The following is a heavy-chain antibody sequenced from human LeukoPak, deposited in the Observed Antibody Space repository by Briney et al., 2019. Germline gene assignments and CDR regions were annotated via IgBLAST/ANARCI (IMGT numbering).Heavy chain of an antibody. D-gene: IGHD3-9*01. CDR1: GYTFTGYY. Sequence: ASVKVSCKASGYTFTGYYMHWVRQAPGQGLEWMGCVNPNSGDTNYAQKFQGRVTMTRDTSISTAYMELGRLRSDDTAVYYCARTLYDILTGYYRPPYDYWGQGTLVTVSS. CDR2: VNPNSGDT. V-gene: IGHV1-2*02. J-gene: IGHJ4*02. CDR3: ARTLYDILTGYYRPPYDY.